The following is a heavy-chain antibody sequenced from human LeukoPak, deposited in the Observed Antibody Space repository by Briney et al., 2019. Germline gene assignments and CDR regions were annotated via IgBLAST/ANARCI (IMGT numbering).Heavy chain of an antibody. CDR3: ARVGSRAYCGGDCYSHWFDP. D-gene: IGHD2-21*01. Sequence: PGGSLRLSCAASGFTFSDYYMSWIRQAPGKGLEWVSYISSSGSTIYYADSVKGRFTISRDNAKNSLYLQMNSLRTEDTAVYYCARVGSRAYCGGDCYSHWFDPWGQGTLVTVSS. J-gene: IGHJ5*02. V-gene: IGHV3-11*04. CDR1: GFTFSDYY. CDR2: ISSSGSTI.